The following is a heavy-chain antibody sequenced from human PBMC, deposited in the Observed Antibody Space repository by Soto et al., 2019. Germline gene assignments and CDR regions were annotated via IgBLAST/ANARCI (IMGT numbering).Heavy chain of an antibody. D-gene: IGHD2-2*01. Sequence: ASVKVSCKASGSTFTSYAMHWVRQAPGQRLEWMGWINAGNGSTKYSQKFQGRVTITRDTSASTAYMELSSLRSEDTAVYYCARDQRYCSSTSCPNYYYYGMDVWGQGTTVTAP. CDR2: INAGNGST. V-gene: IGHV1-3*01. CDR1: GSTFTSYA. CDR3: ARDQRYCSSTSCPNYYYYGMDV. J-gene: IGHJ6*02.